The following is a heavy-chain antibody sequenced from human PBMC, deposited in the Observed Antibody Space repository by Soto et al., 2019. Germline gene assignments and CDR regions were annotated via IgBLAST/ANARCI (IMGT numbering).Heavy chain of an antibody. D-gene: IGHD2-15*01. CDR3: ARAGCSGGSCYSGELNYYMDV. V-gene: IGHV3-33*01. CDR1: GFTFSSYG. J-gene: IGHJ6*03. Sequence: GGSLRLSCAASGFTFSSYGMHWVRQAPGKGLEWVAVIWYDGSNKYYADSVKGRFTISRDNSKNTLYLQMNSLRAEDTAVYYCARAGCSGGSCYSGELNYYMDVWGKGTTVTVSS. CDR2: IWYDGSNK.